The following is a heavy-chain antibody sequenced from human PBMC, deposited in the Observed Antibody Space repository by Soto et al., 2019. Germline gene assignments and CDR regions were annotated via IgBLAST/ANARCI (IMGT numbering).Heavy chain of an antibody. CDR1: GGYISSGCCY. D-gene: IGHD1-26*01. J-gene: IGHJ6*02. Sequence: PSETLSLTCTVSGGYISSGCCYWSWIRQHPGKGLEWIGYIYYSGSTYYNPSLKSRVTISVDTSKNQFSLKLSSVTAADTAVYYCAKDSGSYLPNLYGMDVWGQGTTVTSP. CDR2: IYYSGST. V-gene: IGHV4-31*03. CDR3: AKDSGSYLPNLYGMDV.